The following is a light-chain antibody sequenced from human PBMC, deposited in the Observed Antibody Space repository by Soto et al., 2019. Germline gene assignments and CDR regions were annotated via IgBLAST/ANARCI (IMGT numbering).Light chain of an antibody. Sequence: EIVLTQSPATLSLSPGERATLSRRASQSVSSSYLAWYQQKPGQAPRLLIYGASSRATGIPDRFSGSGSGTDFTLTISRLEPEDFAGYYCQQYGSSPPWTFGQGTKGGYQ. V-gene: IGKV3-20*01. J-gene: IGKJ1*01. CDR3: QQYGSSPPWT. CDR1: QSVSSSY. CDR2: GAS.